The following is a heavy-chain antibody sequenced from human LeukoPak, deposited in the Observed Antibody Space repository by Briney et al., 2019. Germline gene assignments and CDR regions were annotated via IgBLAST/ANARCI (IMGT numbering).Heavy chain of an antibody. V-gene: IGHV1-2*02. CDR1: GYTFSNSY. CDR3: ARAGGRSWFDP. CDR2: MNPKSGGT. D-gene: IGHD1-26*01. Sequence: ASVKVSRKSSGYTFSNSYIHWVRQAPEQGLEWMGSMNPKSGGTKYAQKFQGRVSMTGDTSISTAYMELASLTSDDTAVYYCARAGGRSWFDPWGQGTLVTVSS. J-gene: IGHJ5*02.